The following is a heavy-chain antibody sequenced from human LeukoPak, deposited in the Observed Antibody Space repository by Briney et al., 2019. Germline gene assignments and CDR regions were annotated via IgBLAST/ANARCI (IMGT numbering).Heavy chain of an antibody. D-gene: IGHD4-23*01. J-gene: IGHJ4*02. CDR3: AKAGLTRVVTDFDY. Sequence: GGSLRLSCAASGFTFSSYAMSWVRQAPGKGLEWVAAISGSGGSTYYEYSVKVRFTISRDNSKNTLYLQMNSLRAEDTAVYYCAKAGLTRVVTDFDYWGQGTLVTVSS. V-gene: IGHV3-23*01. CDR2: ISGSGGST. CDR1: GFTFSSYA.